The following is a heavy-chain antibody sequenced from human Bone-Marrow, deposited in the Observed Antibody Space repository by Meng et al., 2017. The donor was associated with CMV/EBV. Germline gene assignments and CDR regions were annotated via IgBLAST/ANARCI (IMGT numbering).Heavy chain of an antibody. V-gene: IGHV4-39*07. CDR3: ARVEYSSGSVDY. D-gene: IGHD6-19*01. CDR2: IYYSGST. J-gene: IGHJ4*02. Sequence: GSLRLSCTVSGGSITSSYYYWGWIRQSPGKGLEWIGHIYYSGSTYYNPSLKSRVTISVDTSKSQFSLKLSSVTAADTAVYYCARVEYSSGSVDYWGQGTLVTVSS. CDR1: GGSITSSYYY.